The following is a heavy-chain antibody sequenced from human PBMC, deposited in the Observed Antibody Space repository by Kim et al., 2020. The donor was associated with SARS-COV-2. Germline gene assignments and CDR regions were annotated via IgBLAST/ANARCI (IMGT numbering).Heavy chain of an antibody. D-gene: IGHD5-12*01. V-gene: IGHV4-39*01. CDR2: ST. CDR3: ARRRDGYNTP. Sequence: STYYNPSLKSRVTISVDTSKNQFSLKLSSVTAADTAVYYCARRRDGYNTPWGQGTLVTVSS. J-gene: IGHJ5*02.